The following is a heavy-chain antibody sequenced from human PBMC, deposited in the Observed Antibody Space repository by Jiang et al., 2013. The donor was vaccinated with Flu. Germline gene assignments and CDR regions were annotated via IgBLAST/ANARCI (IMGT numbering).Heavy chain of an antibody. CDR1: GYKFTYYA. CDR2: ISSDTKNA. J-gene: IGHJ4*02. D-gene: IGHD3/OR15-3a*01. V-gene: IGHV7-4-1*02. Sequence: QSGSELKKPGASVKVSCKASGYKFTYYAMNWVRQAPGQGLEWMGWISSDTKNATYAQGFTGRFVFSLDTSVRTAYLQISGLEAEDTAVYYCARGSWALEPDLDFYFDYWGQGTLVTVSS. CDR3: ARGSWALEPDLDFYFDY.